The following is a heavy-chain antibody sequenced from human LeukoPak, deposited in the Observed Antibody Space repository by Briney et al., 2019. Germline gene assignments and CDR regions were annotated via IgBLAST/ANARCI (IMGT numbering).Heavy chain of an antibody. CDR3: ARDSHYDILTGRGYYYYYYMDV. CDR1: GYTFTSYA. J-gene: IGHJ6*03. Sequence: ASVKVSCKASGYTFTSYAMNWVRQAPGQGLEWMGWINPNSGGTNYAQKFQGRVTMARDTSISTAYMELSRLRSDDTAVYYCARDSHYDILTGRGYYYYYYMDVWGKGTTVTVSS. D-gene: IGHD3-9*01. CDR2: INPNSGGT. V-gene: IGHV1-2*02.